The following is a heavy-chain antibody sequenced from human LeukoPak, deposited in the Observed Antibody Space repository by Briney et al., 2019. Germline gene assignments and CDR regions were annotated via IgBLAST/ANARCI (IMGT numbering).Heavy chain of an antibody. Sequence: GESLKISCKGSGYSFTNYWIGWVRQMPGKGLEWVAAMYPGDSYIRYRPSLQGQVTISADKSISTAYLQWSSLKASDTAMYFCARHGVPGKTVAAGDFDLWGRGTLLTVSS. D-gene: IGHD6-19*01. CDR2: MYPGDSYI. CDR1: GYSFTNYW. CDR3: ARHGVPGKTVAAGDFDL. J-gene: IGHJ2*01. V-gene: IGHV5-51*01.